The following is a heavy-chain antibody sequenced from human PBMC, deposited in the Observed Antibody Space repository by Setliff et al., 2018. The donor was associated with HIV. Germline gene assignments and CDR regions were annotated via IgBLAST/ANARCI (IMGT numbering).Heavy chain of an antibody. CDR1: SGSISSSNW. V-gene: IGHV4-4*02. J-gene: IGHJ4*02. Sequence: SETLSLTCAVSSGSISSSNWWSWVRQPPGKELEWIGEIYHSGSTNYNPSLKSRVTISVDTSKNQFSLKLNSVTAADTAVYYCARLAIPAATTDYWGQGAPVTVS. D-gene: IGHD2-2*01. CDR2: IYHSGST. CDR3: ARLAIPAATTDY.